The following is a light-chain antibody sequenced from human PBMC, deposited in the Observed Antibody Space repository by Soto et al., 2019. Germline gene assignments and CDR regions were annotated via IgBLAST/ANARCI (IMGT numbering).Light chain of an antibody. CDR2: GAA. J-gene: IGKJ4*01. CDR1: QSVFSS. V-gene: IGKV3-15*01. CDR3: QQYGDSPLT. Sequence: DIVMTQSPATLSVSPGERATLSCRASQSVFSSLAWYQQKPGQAPRLLIYGAATRATGIPARFSGSGSGTEFTLTISSLQSEDFAVYFCQQYGDSPLTFGGGTKVEIK.